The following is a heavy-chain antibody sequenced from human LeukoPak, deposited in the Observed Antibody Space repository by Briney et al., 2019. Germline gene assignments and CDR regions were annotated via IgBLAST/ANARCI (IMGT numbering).Heavy chain of an antibody. Sequence: GASVKVSCKASGYTFTSYGINWVRQATGQGLEWMGWMNPTSGNTGYAQKFQDRVTMTKNTSITTAYMELSSLTSEDTAVYYCARRQSVGVAGCFGYWGQGTLVTVSS. V-gene: IGHV1-8*02. CDR3: ARRQSVGVAGCFGY. D-gene: IGHD6-19*01. CDR2: MNPTSGNT. J-gene: IGHJ4*02. CDR1: GYTFTSYG.